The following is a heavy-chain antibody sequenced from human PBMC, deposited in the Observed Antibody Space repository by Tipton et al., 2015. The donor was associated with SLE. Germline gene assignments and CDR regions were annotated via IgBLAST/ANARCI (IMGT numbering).Heavy chain of an antibody. J-gene: IGHJ4*02. CDR2: ISYDGNNK. Sequence: SLRLPCAASGFTFSSYAMHWVRQAPGKGLERVALISYDGNNKYYADSVKGRFTITRDNSKNTLYLQMNSLRAEDTAVYYCARDPRGWYHFDYWGQGTLVTVSS. V-gene: IGHV3-30-3*01. CDR3: ARDPRGWYHFDY. D-gene: IGHD6-19*01. CDR1: GFTFSSYA.